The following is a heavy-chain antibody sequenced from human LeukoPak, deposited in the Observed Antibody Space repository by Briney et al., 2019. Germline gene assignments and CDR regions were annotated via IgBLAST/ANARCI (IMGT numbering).Heavy chain of an antibody. Sequence: AGSLRLSCAASGFTFTSYWMSWVRQAPGKGLEWVGNIKQDGSEKYYVDSVEGRSTISRDNAKNSLSLQMNSLRGEDTAVYYCVRALGSSSADYWGQGTLVTVSS. CDR1: GFTFTSYW. J-gene: IGHJ4*02. CDR3: VRALGSSSADY. CDR2: IKQDGSEK. D-gene: IGHD6-6*01. V-gene: IGHV3-7*01.